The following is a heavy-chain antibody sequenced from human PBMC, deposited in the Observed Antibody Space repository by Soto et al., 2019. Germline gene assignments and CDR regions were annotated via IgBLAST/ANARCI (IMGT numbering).Heavy chain of an antibody. CDR1: GGSINTGGYY. Sequence: SETLSLTCTVSGGSINTGGYYWNWIRQHPGKGLECIGYIYYSGSTYYNPSLKSRVTISVDTSKNQFSLKLSSVTAADTAVYYCATNGDYYDSSGPKYFHHWGQGTLVTVSS. D-gene: IGHD3-22*01. CDR2: IYYSGST. J-gene: IGHJ1*01. V-gene: IGHV4-31*03. CDR3: ATNGDYYDSSGPKYFHH.